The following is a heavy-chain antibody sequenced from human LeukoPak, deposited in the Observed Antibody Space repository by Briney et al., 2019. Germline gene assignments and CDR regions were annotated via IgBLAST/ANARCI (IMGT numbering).Heavy chain of an antibody. Sequence: SSGTLSLTCAVSGGSIGSSNWWSWVRPPPGRGLERIGEISHSGSTNYNPSLKSRVTTSVDKSKNQFSLNLSSVTAADTAVYYCAREVRFSMVRGEIDSWGQGTLVTVSS. D-gene: IGHD3-10*01. V-gene: IGHV4-4*02. CDR3: AREVRFSMVRGEIDS. J-gene: IGHJ4*02. CDR1: GGSIGSSNW. CDR2: ISHSGST.